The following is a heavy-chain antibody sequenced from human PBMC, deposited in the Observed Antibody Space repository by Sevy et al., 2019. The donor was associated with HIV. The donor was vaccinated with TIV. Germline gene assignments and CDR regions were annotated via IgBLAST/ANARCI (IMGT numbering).Heavy chain of an antibody. CDR2: ISYDGNNK. D-gene: IGHD4-4*01. J-gene: IGHJ4*02. CDR1: GFTFSSYA. CDR3: AKDQRPTVTYYPGGDY. Sequence: GGSLRLSCAASGFTFSSYAIHWVRQTPGKGLEWVAVISYDGNNKYYADSVKGRFTVSRDNSKNTLYAQMNSLRAEDTAVYYCAKDQRPTVTYYPGGDYWGQGTLVTVSS. V-gene: IGHV3-30*18.